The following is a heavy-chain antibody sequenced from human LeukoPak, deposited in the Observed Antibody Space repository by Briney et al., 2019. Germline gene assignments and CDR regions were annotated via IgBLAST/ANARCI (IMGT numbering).Heavy chain of an antibody. V-gene: IGHV3-23*01. Sequence: GGSLRLSCAASGFTFSSYAMSWVRQAPGKGLEWVSAISGSGGSTYYADSVKGRFTISRDNSKNTLYLQMNSLRAEDTAVYYCAKALGIAVAGRGDYWGQGTLVTVPS. CDR3: AKALGIAVAGRGDY. CDR2: ISGSGGST. D-gene: IGHD6-19*01. CDR1: GFTFSSYA. J-gene: IGHJ4*02.